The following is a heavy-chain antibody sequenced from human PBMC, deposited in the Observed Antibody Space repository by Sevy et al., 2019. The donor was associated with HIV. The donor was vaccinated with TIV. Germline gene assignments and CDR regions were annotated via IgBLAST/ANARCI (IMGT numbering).Heavy chain of an antibody. D-gene: IGHD1-26*01. Sequence: ASVKVSCKASGYTFTSYGISWVRQAPGQGLEWMGWISAYNGNTNYAQKLQGRVTMTTDTSTSTAYMELRSLRSDDTAVYYCARDGSGSDYGSSVQHWGQGTLVTVSS. CDR3: ARDGSGSDYGSSVQH. CDR2: ISAYNGNT. CDR1: GYTFTSYG. V-gene: IGHV1-18*01. J-gene: IGHJ1*01.